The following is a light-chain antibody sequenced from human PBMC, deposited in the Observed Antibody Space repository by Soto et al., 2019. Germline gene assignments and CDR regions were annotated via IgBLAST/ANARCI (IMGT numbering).Light chain of an antibody. Sequence: QSVLTQPPSASASLGASVTLTCTPSSGYSNYKVDWYQQRPGKGPRFVMRVGTGEIVGSKGDGIPDRFSVLGSGLNRYLTIKNIQEEDESDYHCGTDHGSGSNFVWIFGGGTKLTVL. CDR2: VGTGEIVG. CDR3: GTDHGSGSNFVWI. J-gene: IGLJ2*01. CDR1: SGYSNYK. V-gene: IGLV9-49*01.